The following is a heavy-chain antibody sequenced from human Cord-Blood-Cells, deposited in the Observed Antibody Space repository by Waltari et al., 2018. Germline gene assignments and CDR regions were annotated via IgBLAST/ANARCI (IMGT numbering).Heavy chain of an antibody. CDR2: MNPNSGNT. V-gene: IGHV1-8*03. Sequence: QVQLVQSGAEVKKPGASVKVSCKASGYTFTSYDINWVRQATGQGLEWMVWMNPNSGNTGYAQKFQGRVTITRNTSISTAYMELSSLRSEDTAVYYCARGGDCSSTSCYWFDPWGQGTLVTVSS. CDR1: GYTFTSYD. D-gene: IGHD2-2*01. J-gene: IGHJ5*02. CDR3: ARGGDCSSTSCYWFDP.